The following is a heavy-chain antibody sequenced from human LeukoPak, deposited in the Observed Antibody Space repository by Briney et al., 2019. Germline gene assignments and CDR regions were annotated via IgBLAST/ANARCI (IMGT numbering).Heavy chain of an antibody. V-gene: IGHV3-7*01. CDR1: GFTFSSYW. J-gene: IGHJ4*02. CDR2: IKQDGSEK. D-gene: IGHD3-10*01. Sequence: GGSLRFSCAASGFTFSSYWMSWVRQAPGKGMEWVANIKQDGSEKYYVDSVKGRFTISRDNAKNSLYLQMNSLRAEDTLVYYCARTLGVRGVIGFFDYWGQGTLVTVSS. CDR3: ARTLGVRGVIGFFDY.